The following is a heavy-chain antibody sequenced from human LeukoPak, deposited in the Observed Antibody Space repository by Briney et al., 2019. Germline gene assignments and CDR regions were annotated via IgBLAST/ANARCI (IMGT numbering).Heavy chain of an antibody. D-gene: IGHD6-6*01. CDR1: GFNFSTYA. CDR2: INSNGDEI. J-gene: IGHJ4*02. CDR3: ANWIGSSARDY. V-gene: IGHV3-23*01. Sequence: PGGSLRLSCAASGFNFSTYAMTWVRQAPGKGLEWVSGINSNGDEIYYADSVRGRFTISRDNSNNALYLQMDSLRAEDTAVYYCANWIGSSARDYWGQGTLVTVSS.